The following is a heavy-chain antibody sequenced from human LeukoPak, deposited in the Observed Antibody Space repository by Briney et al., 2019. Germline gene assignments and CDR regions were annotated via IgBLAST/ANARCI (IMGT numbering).Heavy chain of an antibody. D-gene: IGHD6-19*01. CDR2: INHSGST. Sequence: SETLSLTRAVYGGSFSEYYWTWMRPPPAKGLAWIGDINHSGSTNFNPPLNSRVSISVDTSKNQFSLRLSSVTAADTAVYYCAGEGAVAKRGDFFDYWGQGTLVTVSS. V-gene: IGHV4-34*01. CDR1: GGSFSEYY. J-gene: IGHJ4*02. CDR3: AGEGAVAKRGDFFDY.